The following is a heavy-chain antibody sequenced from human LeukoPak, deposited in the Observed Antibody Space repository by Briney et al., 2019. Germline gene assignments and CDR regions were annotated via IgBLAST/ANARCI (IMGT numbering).Heavy chain of an antibody. D-gene: IGHD1-26*01. CDR3: ARAGPSSSYDAFDI. CDR1: GGSFSGYY. J-gene: IGHJ3*02. Sequence: SETLSLTCAVYGGSFSGYYWSWIRQPPGKGLEWIGEINHSGSTNYNPSLKSRVTISVDTSKNQFSLKLSSVTAADTAVYYCARAGPSSSYDAFDIWGQGTMVTVSS. CDR2: INHSGST. V-gene: IGHV4-34*01.